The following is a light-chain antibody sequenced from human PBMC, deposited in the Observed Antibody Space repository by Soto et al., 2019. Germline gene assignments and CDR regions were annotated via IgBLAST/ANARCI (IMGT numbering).Light chain of an antibody. V-gene: IGLV6-57*03. J-gene: IGLJ7*01. CDR1: SGSIASNY. Sequence: NFMLTQPHSVSESPGKTVTISCTRSSGSIASNYVQWYQQRPGSAPTTVIYEDNQRPSGVPDRFSGSIDGSSNSASLTISGLKTEDEADYYCQSYDSSTPAVFGGGTQLTVL. CDR2: EDN. CDR3: QSYDSSTPAV.